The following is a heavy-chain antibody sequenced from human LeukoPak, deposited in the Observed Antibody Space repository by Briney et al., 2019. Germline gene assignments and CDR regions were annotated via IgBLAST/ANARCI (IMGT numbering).Heavy chain of an antibody. CDR3: ARDLRTGTWYSSSWYFDY. D-gene: IGHD6-13*01. Sequence: TVGTLRLSCAASGFTLSSYWMSWVRQAPGKGLEWVANIKQDGSEKYYVDSVKGRFTISRDNAKNSLYLQMNSLRAEDTAVYYCARDLRTGTWYSSSWYFDYWGQGTLVTVSS. CDR2: IKQDGSEK. J-gene: IGHJ4*02. V-gene: IGHV3-7*01. CDR1: GFTLSSYW.